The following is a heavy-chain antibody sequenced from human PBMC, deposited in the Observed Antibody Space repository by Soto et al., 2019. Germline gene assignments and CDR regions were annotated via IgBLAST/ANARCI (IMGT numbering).Heavy chain of an antibody. V-gene: IGHV4-34*04. Sequence: QVQLQQWGAGLLKPSETLSLTCAVYGGSFSGYYWTWIRQPPGTGLEWIGEINHSGSTDHNPSLMSRATASIVMSKNLFSLTLISVTAADMAVYYCEIYKITGLFDYWGQGTLVTVSS. CDR1: GGSFSGYY. J-gene: IGHJ4*02. CDR2: INHSGST. CDR3: EIYKITGLFDY. D-gene: IGHD2-8*02.